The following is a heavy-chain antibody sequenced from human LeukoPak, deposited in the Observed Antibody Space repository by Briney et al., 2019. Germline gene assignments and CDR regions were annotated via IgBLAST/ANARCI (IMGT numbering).Heavy chain of an antibody. CDR2: VYGGGTT. V-gene: IGHV3-53*01. Sequence: PGGSLRLSCAASGFTVSSNFMSWVRQAPGKGLEWVSVVYGGGTTYYADSVKGRFTISRDNSKNALYLQMNSLRVEDTAVYYCARGLVRLARPFDSWGQGTVVTVSS. CDR3: ARGLVRLARPFDS. CDR1: GFTVSSNF. D-gene: IGHD3-9*01. J-gene: IGHJ4*02.